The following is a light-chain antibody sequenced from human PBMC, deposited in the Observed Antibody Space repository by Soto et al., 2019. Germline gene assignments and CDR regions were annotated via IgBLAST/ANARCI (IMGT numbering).Light chain of an antibody. V-gene: IGKV1-5*03. CDR2: KAS. CDR3: RQHNSFPIT. CDR1: QTISSW. Sequence: DIQMTQSPSTLSVSVGDRVTITCRASQTISSWLAWYQQKPGKAPKLLIYKASTLKSGVPSRFSGSGSGTEFTLTISSLQPDDFATYYCRQHNSFPITFGQGTRLEIK. J-gene: IGKJ5*01.